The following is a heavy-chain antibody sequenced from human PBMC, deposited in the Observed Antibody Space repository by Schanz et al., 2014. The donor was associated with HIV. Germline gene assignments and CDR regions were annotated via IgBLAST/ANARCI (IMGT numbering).Heavy chain of an antibody. CDR3: AASMYNGSYGTHYYFDL. CDR2: IIPFFGTA. V-gene: IGHV1-69*13. Sequence: QVQLVQSGAEVKKPGASVKVSCRASGYSLISFGLTWVRQAPGQGLQWMGGIIPFFGTANYAQTLQGRLTITADESTGTAYMDLTSLRYEDTALYYCAASMYNGSYGTHYYFDLWGRGTLVTVSS. J-gene: IGHJ2*01. D-gene: IGHD1-26*01. CDR1: GYSLISFG.